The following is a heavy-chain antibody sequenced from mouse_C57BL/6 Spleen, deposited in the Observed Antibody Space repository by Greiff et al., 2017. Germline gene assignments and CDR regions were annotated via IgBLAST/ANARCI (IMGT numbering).Heavy chain of an antibody. CDR1: GYTFTDYN. V-gene: IGHV1-22*01. CDR3: ARSDTTDWYFYV. D-gene: IGHD1-1*01. CDR2: INPHNGGT. J-gene: IGHJ1*03. Sequence: EVKLQQSGPELVKPGASVKMSCKASGYTFTDYNMHWVKQSHGTSLEWIGYINPHNGGTSYNNKLKGKATLTVNKSSSTAYMELISLTSEDYAVYYCARSDTTDWYFYVWGTGTTVTVSS.